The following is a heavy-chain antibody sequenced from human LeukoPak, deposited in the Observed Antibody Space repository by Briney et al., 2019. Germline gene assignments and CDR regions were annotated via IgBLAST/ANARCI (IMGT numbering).Heavy chain of an antibody. CDR3: ATLEGDDYGDYVDY. V-gene: IGHV3-15*01. Sequence: PGGSLRLSCAASGFTFSNAWMSWVRQAPGKGLEWVGRINSKTDGGTTDYAAPVKGRFTISRDDSKTTLYLQMNSLKTEDTAVYYCATLEGDDYGDYVDYWGHGTLVTVSS. J-gene: IGHJ4*01. CDR1: GFTFSNAW. CDR2: INSKTDGGTT. D-gene: IGHD4-17*01.